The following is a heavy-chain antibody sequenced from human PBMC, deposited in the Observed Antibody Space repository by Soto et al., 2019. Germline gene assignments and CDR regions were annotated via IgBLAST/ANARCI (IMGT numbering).Heavy chain of an antibody. CDR1: GFTFSSYA. J-gene: IGHJ4*02. CDR3: AKAYFVWSSEQPYYFDY. CDR2: ISGSGGRS. Sequence: PGGSLRLSCAASGFTFSSYAMSWVRQAPGKGLEWVSGISGSGGRSYYADSVKGRFTISRDNSKSTLYLQMNSLRAEDTAVYYCAKAYFVWSSEQPYYFDYWGQGTLVTVYS. V-gene: IGHV3-23*01. D-gene: IGHD3-16*01.